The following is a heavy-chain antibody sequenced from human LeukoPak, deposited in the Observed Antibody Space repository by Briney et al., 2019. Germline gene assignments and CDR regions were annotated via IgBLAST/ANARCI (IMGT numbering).Heavy chain of an antibody. D-gene: IGHD4/OR15-4a*01. CDR1: GDSFNNYY. Sequence: PSETLSLTCTVSGDSFNNYYWSWIRQPPGKGLEWIGYIHYSGTTTYNPSLKSRVTISLGTSKIQFSLKLSSVTTADTAVYYCVRSHGAYWGQGILVTVSS. V-gene: IGHV4-59*01. J-gene: IGHJ4*02. CDR2: IHYSGTT. CDR3: VRSHGAY.